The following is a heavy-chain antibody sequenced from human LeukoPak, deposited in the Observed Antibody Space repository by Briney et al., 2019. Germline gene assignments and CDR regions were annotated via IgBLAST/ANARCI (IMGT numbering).Heavy chain of an antibody. CDR3: ATDPLNYGSGSLDY. CDR2: LDPEDGET. D-gene: IGHD3-10*01. V-gene: IGHV1-24*01. CDR1: GYTLTELS. J-gene: IGHJ4*02. Sequence: GASVKVSCKVSGYTLTELSMHWVRQAPGKGLEWMGGLDPEDGETIYAQKFQGRVTMTEDTSTDTAYMELSSLRSEDTAVYYCATDPLNYGSGSLDYWGQGTLVTVSS.